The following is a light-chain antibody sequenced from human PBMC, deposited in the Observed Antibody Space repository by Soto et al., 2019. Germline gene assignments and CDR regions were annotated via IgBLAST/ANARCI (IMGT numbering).Light chain of an antibody. CDR1: QSLVYSDGNTY. CDR2: KAS. CDR3: MQGTHSPST. Sequence: DVVMTQSPLSLPVTLGQPASISCRSSQSLVYSDGNTYLNWFQQMPGQSPRRLIYKASNRDFGVPDRVSGSGSVTDCTLKSSRVDAEDFWVYYCMQGTHSPSTFGQGTRLELK. V-gene: IGKV2-30*01. J-gene: IGKJ5*01.